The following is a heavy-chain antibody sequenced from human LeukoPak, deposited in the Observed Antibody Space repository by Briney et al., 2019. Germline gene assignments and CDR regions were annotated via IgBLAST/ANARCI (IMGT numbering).Heavy chain of an antibody. Sequence: ASVKVSCKASGYTFTGYYMHRVRQAPGQGLEWMGWINPNSGGTNYAQKFQGRVTMTRDTSISTAYMELSRLRSDDTAVYYCARERTLTSCYDYWGQGTLVTVSS. J-gene: IGHJ4*02. CDR2: INPNSGGT. D-gene: IGHD2-15*01. V-gene: IGHV1-2*02. CDR1: GYTFTGYY. CDR3: ARERTLTSCYDY.